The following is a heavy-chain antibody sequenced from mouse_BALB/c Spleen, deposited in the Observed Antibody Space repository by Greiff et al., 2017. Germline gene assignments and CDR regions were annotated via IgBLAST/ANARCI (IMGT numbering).Heavy chain of an antibody. CDR2: INPSNGGT. CDR1: GYTFTSYY. V-gene: IGHV1S81*02. D-gene: IGHD2-14*01. Sequence: QVQLQQSGAELVKPGASVKLSCKASGYTFTSYYMYWVKQRPGQGLEWIGEINPSNGGTNFNEKFKSKATLTVDKSSSTAYMQLSSLTSEDSAVYYCTRSGYYRYDGAMDYWGQGTSVTVSS. CDR3: TRSGYYRYDGAMDY. J-gene: IGHJ4*01.